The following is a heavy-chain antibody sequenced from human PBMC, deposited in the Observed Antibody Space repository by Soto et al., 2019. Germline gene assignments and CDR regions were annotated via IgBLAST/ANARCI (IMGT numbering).Heavy chain of an antibody. J-gene: IGHJ3*02. CDR2: ISGSGGST. V-gene: IGHV3-23*01. CDR3: AKPPRIRSLQGYCSSTSCYAGNYDAFDI. CDR1: GFTFSSYA. D-gene: IGHD2-2*01. Sequence: PGGSLRRSCAASGFTFSSYAMSWVRQAPGKGLEWVSAISGSGGSTYYADSVKGRFTISRDNSKNTLYLQMNSLRAEDTAVYYCAKPPRIRSLQGYCSSTSCYAGNYDAFDIWGQGTMVTVSS.